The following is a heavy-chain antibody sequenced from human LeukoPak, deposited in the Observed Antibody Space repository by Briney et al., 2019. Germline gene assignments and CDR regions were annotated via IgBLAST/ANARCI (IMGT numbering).Heavy chain of an antibody. CDR2: IYDSETT. V-gene: IGHV4-39*07. CDR3: ARSGGSSSGSLGLWYSDI. Sequence: PSETLSLTCTVSGGSISSRSSLWGWIRQPPGKGLDWIGSIYDSETTSYNPSLKSRVTMSIDTSKNQLSLKLNSVTAADTAVYYCARSGGSSSGSLGLWYSDIWGQGTMVTVSS. D-gene: IGHD6-19*01. CDR1: GGSISSRSSL. J-gene: IGHJ3*02.